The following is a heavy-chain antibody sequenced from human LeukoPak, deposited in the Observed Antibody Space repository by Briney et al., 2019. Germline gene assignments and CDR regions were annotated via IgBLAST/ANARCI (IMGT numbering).Heavy chain of an antibody. CDR3: ARDGSIAVEYYFDY. J-gene: IGHJ4*02. V-gene: IGHV3-21*01. D-gene: IGHD6-19*01. CDR1: GFTFSSYS. Sequence: PGGSLRLSCAASGFTFSSYSMNWVRQVPGKGLEWVSSISSSSSYIYYADSVKGRFTISRDNAKNSLYLQMNSLRAEDTAVYYCARDGSIAVEYYFDYWGQGTLVTVSS. CDR2: ISSSSSYI.